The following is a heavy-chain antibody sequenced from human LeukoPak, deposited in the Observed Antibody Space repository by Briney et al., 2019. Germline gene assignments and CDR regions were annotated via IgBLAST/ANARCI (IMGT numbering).Heavy chain of an antibody. CDR3: ARDRKRVLRFLEWLGYMDV. CDR2: ISSSGSTI. D-gene: IGHD3-3*01. CDR1: GFTFSDYY. J-gene: IGHJ6*03. V-gene: IGHV3-11*04. Sequence: PGGSLRLSCAASGFTFSDYYMSWIRQAPGKGLEWVSYISSSGSTIYYADSVKGRFTISRDNAKNSLYLQMNSLRAEDTAVYYCARDRKRVLRFLEWLGYMDVWGKGTTVTVSS.